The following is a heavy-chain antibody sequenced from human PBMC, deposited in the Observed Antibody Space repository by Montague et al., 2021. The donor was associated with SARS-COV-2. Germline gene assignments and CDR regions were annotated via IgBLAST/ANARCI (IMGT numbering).Heavy chain of an antibody. CDR1: GDSVSSKSVA. CDR3: ASSGITLTGLDAFDI. CDR2: TYYRSKWDS. D-gene: IGHD3-9*01. Sequence: CAISGDSVSSKSVAWNWIRQSPSRGLERLGRTYYRSKWDSDYAESVKRRLVITPDTFKNQVSLQLNSVTPEDTAVYFCASSGITLTGLDAFDIWGQGTMVTVSS. J-gene: IGHJ3*02. V-gene: IGHV6-1*01.